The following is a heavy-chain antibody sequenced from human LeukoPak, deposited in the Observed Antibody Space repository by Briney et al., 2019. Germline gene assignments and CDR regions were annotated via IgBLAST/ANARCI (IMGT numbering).Heavy chain of an antibody. V-gene: IGHV3-7*05. D-gene: IGHD4-23*01. J-gene: IGHJ4*02. CDR2: INQHGTDK. CDR1: GFTFSSYL. CDR3: AANGGPFDF. Sequence: GGSLRLSCAASGFTFSSYLMSWVRQAPGKGLEWVANINQHGTDKYYVDSVRGRFNISRDNAKNSLYLQMNSLRAEDTAVYYCAANGGPFDFWGQGTLVTVSS.